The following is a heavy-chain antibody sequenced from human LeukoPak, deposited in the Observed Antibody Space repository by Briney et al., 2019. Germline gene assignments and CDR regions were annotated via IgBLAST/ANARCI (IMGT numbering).Heavy chain of an antibody. CDR2: INWNGGST. D-gene: IGHD3-22*01. CDR3: ARDYYDSSGYSAYYYYYMDV. Sequence: GGSLRLSCEASGFTFDDYGMSWVRQVPGKGLEWVSGINWNGGSTGYADSVKGRFTISRDNAKNSLYLQMNSLRAEDTALYYCARDYYDSSGYSAYYYYYMDVWGKGTTVTVSS. CDR1: GFTFDDYG. V-gene: IGHV3-20*04. J-gene: IGHJ6*03.